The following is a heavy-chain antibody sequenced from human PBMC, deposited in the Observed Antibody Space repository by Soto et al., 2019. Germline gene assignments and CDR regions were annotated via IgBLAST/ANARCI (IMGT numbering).Heavy chain of an antibody. CDR2: IYYSGST. V-gene: IGHV4-31*03. Sequence: SETLSLTCTVSGGSISSGGYYWSWIRQHPGKGLEWIGYIYYSGSTYYNPSLKSRVTISVDTSKNQFSLKLSSVTAADTAVYYCARSSIMITFGGVIVSPNWFDPWGQGTLVTVSS. J-gene: IGHJ5*02. D-gene: IGHD3-16*02. CDR1: GGSISSGGYY. CDR3: ARSSIMITFGGVIVSPNWFDP.